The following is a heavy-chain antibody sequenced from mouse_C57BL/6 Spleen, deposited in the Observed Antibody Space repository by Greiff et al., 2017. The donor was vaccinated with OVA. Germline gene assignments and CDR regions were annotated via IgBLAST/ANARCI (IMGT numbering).Heavy chain of an antibody. V-gene: IGHV8-5*01. CDR3: AQIEGTAQAYAMDY. Sequence: QVTLKVSGPGILQPSQTLSLTCSFSGFSLSTSNMGIGWIRQPSGKGLEWLAHIWWNDDKYYNPSLKSRLTISKDTSNNQVFLKLTSVDTADTATYYCAQIEGTAQAYAMDYWGQGTSVTVSS. J-gene: IGHJ4*01. CDR2: IWWNDDK. D-gene: IGHD3-2*02. CDR1: GFSLSTSNMG.